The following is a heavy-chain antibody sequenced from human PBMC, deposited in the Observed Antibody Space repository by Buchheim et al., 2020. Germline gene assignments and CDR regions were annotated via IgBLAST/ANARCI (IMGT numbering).Heavy chain of an antibody. CDR3: ARDYDFWSGYYNYYYGMDV. CDR1: GGSISSSSYY. D-gene: IGHD3-3*01. J-gene: IGHJ6*02. V-gene: IGHV4-39*02. CDR2: IYYSGST. Sequence: QLQLQESAPGLVKPSETLSLTCTVSGGSISSSSYYWGWIRQPPGKGLEWIGSIYYSGSTYYNPSLKSRVTISVDTSKNQFSLKLSSVTAADTAVYYCARDYDFWSGYYNYYYGMDVWGQGTT.